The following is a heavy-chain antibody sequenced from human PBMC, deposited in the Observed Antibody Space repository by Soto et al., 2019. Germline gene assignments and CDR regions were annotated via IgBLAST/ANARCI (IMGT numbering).Heavy chain of an antibody. CDR2: IYTSGST. V-gene: IGHV4-4*07. D-gene: IGHD1-7*01. J-gene: IGHJ6*02. CDR1: GGSISSYY. CDR3: ARGKENNWNYISYYYYGMDV. Sequence: SETLSLTCTVSGGSISSYYWSWIRQPAGKGLEWIGRIYTSGSTNYNPSLKSRVTMSVDTSKNQFSLKLSSVTAADTAVYYCARGKENNWNYISYYYYGMDVWGQGTTVTV.